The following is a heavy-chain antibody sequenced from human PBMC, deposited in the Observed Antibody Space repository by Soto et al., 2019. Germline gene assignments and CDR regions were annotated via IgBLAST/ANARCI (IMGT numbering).Heavy chain of an antibody. J-gene: IGHJ4*02. CDR1: GGSFSGYY. CDR3: ARCSQYYDFWSGYSLHFDY. V-gene: IGHV4-34*01. CDR2: INHSGST. D-gene: IGHD3-3*01. Sequence: QVQLQQWGAGLLKPSETLSLTCAVYGGSFSGYYWSWIRQPPGKGLEWIGEINHSGSTNYNPSLKSRVTISVDTSKNQFSLKLSSVTAADTAVYYCARCSQYYDFWSGYSLHFDYWGQGTLVTVSS.